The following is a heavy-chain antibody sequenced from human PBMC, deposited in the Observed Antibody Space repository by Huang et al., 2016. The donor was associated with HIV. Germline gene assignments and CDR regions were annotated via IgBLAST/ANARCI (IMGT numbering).Heavy chain of an antibody. J-gene: IGHJ4*02. CDR3: AREYYYDNSGYYFDY. V-gene: IGHV1-69*13. CDR2: IIPIVGTP. CDR1: GGTFTTYT. D-gene: IGHD3-22*01. Sequence: QVQLVQSGAEVKKPGSSVKVSCKASGGTFTTYTITWVRQAPGQGLEWMGGIIPIVGTPNYAQKCQGRVTITADESTSTAYMELSSLRSEDTAVYYCAREYYYDNSGYYFDYWGQGTLVTVSS.